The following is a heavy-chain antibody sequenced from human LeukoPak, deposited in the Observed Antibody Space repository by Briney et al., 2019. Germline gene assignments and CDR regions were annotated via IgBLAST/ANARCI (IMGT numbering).Heavy chain of an antibody. CDR1: GFTFSNYG. CDR2: ISYDGNDE. CDR3: AKEGRSLQTY. J-gene: IGHJ4*02. D-gene: IGHD5-24*01. Sequence: GRSLRLSCVASGFTFSNYGMHWVRQAPGKGLEWVTTISYDGNDEYYADSVKGRFTISRDNAKNSLYLQMNSLRVEDTAVYYCAKEGRSLQTYWGQGTLVTVSS. V-gene: IGHV3-30*18.